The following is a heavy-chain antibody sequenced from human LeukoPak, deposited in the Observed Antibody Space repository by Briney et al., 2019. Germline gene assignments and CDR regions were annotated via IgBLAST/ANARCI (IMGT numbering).Heavy chain of an antibody. V-gene: IGHV3-66*01. CDR2: IYSGGST. CDR1: GFTVSSNY. D-gene: IGHD6-25*01. CDR3: ASLYSSATFEY. Sequence: PGGSLRLSCAASGFTVSSNYMSWVRQAPGKGLEWVSVIYSGGSTYYADSVKGRFTISRDNSKNTLYLQMNSLRAEDTAVYYCASLYSSATFEYWGQGTLVTVSS. J-gene: IGHJ4*02.